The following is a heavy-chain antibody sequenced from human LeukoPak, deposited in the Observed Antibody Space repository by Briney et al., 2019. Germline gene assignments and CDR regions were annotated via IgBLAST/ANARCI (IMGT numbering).Heavy chain of an antibody. V-gene: IGHV3-21*01. D-gene: IGHD1-14*01. Sequence: PGVPLTLSCAASVFTFSSYSMNWLRQARGEGVEGVSSISSSSIYIYYADSVKGRFTISRDNAKNSLYLQMNSLRAEDTAVYYCARVVYPPLYGMDVWGQGTTVTVSS. CDR1: VFTFSSYS. J-gene: IGHJ6*02. CDR2: ISSSSIYI. CDR3: ARVVYPPLYGMDV.